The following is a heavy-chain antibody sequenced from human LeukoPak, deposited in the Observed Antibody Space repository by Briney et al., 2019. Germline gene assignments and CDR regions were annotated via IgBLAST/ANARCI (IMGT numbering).Heavy chain of an antibody. CDR3: AREASDYDFWSGSDYYYYMDV. CDR2: ISSSSSYI. J-gene: IGHJ6*03. V-gene: IGHV3-21*04. D-gene: IGHD3-3*01. Sequence: PGGSLRLSCAASGFTFSSYSMNWVRQAPGKGLEWVSSISSSSSYIYYADSVKGRFTISRDNAKNSLYLQMNSLRAEDTAVYYCAREASDYDFWSGSDYYYYMDVWGKGTTVTVSS. CDR1: GFTFSSYS.